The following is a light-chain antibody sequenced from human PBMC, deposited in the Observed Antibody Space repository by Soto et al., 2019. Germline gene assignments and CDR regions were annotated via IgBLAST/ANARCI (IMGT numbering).Light chain of an antibody. CDR2: DVS. J-gene: IGLJ2*01. Sequence: QSALTQPASVSGSPGQSIPISCTGTSSDVGGYNYVSWYQQHPGKAPKLMIYDVSNRPSGVSNRFSGSKSGNTASLTISGLQAEYEADYYCSSYTSSSTVVFGGGTKLTVL. V-gene: IGLV2-14*01. CDR1: SSDVGGYNY. CDR3: SSYTSSSTVV.